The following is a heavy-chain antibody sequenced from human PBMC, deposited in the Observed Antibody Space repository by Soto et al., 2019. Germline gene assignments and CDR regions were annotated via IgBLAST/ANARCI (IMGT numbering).Heavy chain of an antibody. V-gene: IGHV3-23*01. CDR1: GFTFSSYA. CDR3: ANALFVVPAAMPFDY. J-gene: IGHJ4*02. Sequence: EVQLLESGGGLVQPGGSLRLSCAASGFTFSSYAMSWVRQAPGKGLEWVSAISGSGGSTYYADSVKGRFTISRDNSKNTLYLQMNSLRAEDTAVYYCANALFVVPAAMPFDYWGQGTLVTVSS. CDR2: ISGSGGST. D-gene: IGHD2-2*01.